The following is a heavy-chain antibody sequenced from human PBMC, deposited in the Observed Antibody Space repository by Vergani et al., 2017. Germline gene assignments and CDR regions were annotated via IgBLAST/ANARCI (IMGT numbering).Heavy chain of an antibody. V-gene: IGHV3-23*01. Sequence: EVQLLESGGGLVQPGGSLRLSCAASGFTFSSYAMSWVRQAPGKGLEWVSVISGSGGSTYYADSVKGRFTISRDNSKNTLYLQMNTLRAEDTAVYYCAKDLYCSSTSCYSGWYFDLWVRGTLVTVSS. CDR3: AKDLYCSSTSCYSGWYFDL. J-gene: IGHJ2*01. D-gene: IGHD2-2*01. CDR1: GFTFSSYA. CDR2: ISGSGGST.